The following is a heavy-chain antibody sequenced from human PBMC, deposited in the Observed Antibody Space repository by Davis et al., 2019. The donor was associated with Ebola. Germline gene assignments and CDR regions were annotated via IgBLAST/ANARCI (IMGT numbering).Heavy chain of an antibody. CDR1: GGSISSSSYY. D-gene: IGHD1/OR15-1a*01. V-gene: IGHV4-39*07. Sequence: MPSETLSLTCTVSGGSISSSSYYWGWIRQPPGKGLEWIGSIYYSGSTNYNPSLKSRVIVSEDACKNQFSLKLTSVTAADTAVYYCARVRTGPDGYFDYWGQGILVTVSS. J-gene: IGHJ4*02. CDR3: ARVRTGPDGYFDY. CDR2: IYYSGST.